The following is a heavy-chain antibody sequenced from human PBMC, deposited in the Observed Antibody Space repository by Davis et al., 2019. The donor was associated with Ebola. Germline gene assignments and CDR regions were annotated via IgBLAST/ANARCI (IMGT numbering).Heavy chain of an antibody. CDR1: GFTFSSYT. CDR3: AKLSLGSLSYDNNGYFGYYFDN. CDR2: ISDRSEHT. J-gene: IGHJ4*02. D-gene: IGHD3-22*01. V-gene: IGHV3-23*01. Sequence: GESLKISCAASGFTFSSYTLNWVRQAPGKGLEWVSTISDRSEHTHYADSVKGRFTISRDDSNSTVFLQMNSLRAEDTAVYYCAKLSLGSLSYDNNGYFGYYFDNWGQGTLVTVSS.